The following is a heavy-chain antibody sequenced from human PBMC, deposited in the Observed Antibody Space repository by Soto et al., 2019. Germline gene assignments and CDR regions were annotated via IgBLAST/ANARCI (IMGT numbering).Heavy chain of an antibody. V-gene: IGHV3-33*01. CDR2: IWYDGNNK. CDR3: ARDADTSGYFHDSDY. J-gene: IGHJ4*02. D-gene: IGHD3-22*01. Sequence: QVQLVESGGGVVQPGRSLRLSCAASGFTFSGHGMHWVRQAPGKGLEWVGVIWYDGNNKCYADSVKGQFTISRDNSKNTLYLQMTSLRAEDTAVYYRARDADTSGYFHDSDYWGQGTLVTVSS. CDR1: GFTFSGHG.